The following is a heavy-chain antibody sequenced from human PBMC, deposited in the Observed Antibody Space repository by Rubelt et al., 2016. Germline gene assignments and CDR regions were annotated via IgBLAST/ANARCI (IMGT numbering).Heavy chain of an antibody. CDR3: ARDLDLHSYGPNWFDP. D-gene: IGHD5-18*01. V-gene: IGHV3-7*03. J-gene: IGHJ5*02. Sequence: GLEGVANIKQDGSEKYYVDSVKGRFTISRDNAKNSLYLQMNSLRAEDTAVYYCARDLDLHSYGPNWFDPWGQGTLVTVSS. CDR2: IKQDGSEK.